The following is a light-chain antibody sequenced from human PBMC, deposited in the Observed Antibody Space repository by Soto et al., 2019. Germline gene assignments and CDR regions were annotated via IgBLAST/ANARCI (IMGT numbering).Light chain of an antibody. CDR3: QQFGSSFYT. J-gene: IGKJ2*01. CDR1: QSVSSSY. V-gene: IGKV3-20*01. Sequence: EIVLTQSPGTLSLSPGERATLSCRASQSVSSSYLAWYQQKPGQAPRLLIYGASRRATGIPDRFSGSGSGKGLTLTISRLEPEDFAVYYCQQFGSSFYTFGQGTKVEI. CDR2: GAS.